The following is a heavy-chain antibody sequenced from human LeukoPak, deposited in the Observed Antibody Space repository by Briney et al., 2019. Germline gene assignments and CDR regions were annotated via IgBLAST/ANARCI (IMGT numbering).Heavy chain of an antibody. CDR2: IYYSGST. Sequence: SETLSLTCTVSGGSISSSSYYWGWIRQPPGKGLEWVGSIYYSGSTYYNPSLKSRVTISVDTSKNQFSLKLSSVTAADTAVYYCARSGTGGSYGWYYFDYWGQGTLVTVSS. CDR1: GGSISSSSYY. CDR3: ARSGTGGSYGWYYFDY. J-gene: IGHJ4*02. V-gene: IGHV4-39*01. D-gene: IGHD1-26*01.